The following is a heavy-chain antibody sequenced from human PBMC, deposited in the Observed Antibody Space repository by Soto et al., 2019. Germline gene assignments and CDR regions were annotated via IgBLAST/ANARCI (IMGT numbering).Heavy chain of an antibody. J-gene: IGHJ5*02. CDR1: GGTFSSYA. CDR2: IIPIFGTA. CDR3: ARANPPVSPRGSNWFDP. Sequence: SVKVSCKASGGTFSSYAISWVRQAPGQGLEWMGGIIPIFGTANYAQKFQGRVTITADESTSTAYMELSSLRSEDTAVYYCARANPPVSPRGSNWFDPWGQGTLVTVSS. V-gene: IGHV1-69*13. D-gene: IGHD3-10*01.